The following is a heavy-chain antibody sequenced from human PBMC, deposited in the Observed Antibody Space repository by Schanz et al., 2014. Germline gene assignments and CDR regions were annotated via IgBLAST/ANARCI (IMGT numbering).Heavy chain of an antibody. CDR2: ISAYNHNK. J-gene: IGHJ4*02. Sequence: QVQLVQSGAEVKKPGASVKVSCKASGYTFTSYGISWVRQAPGQGLEWMGWISAYNHNKEYDQKFQGRVTMTTDTSTSTAYMELRSLRSDDTAVYYCARSAGRDFWSGYYTRFDYWGQGTLVTVSS. V-gene: IGHV1-18*01. D-gene: IGHD3-3*01. CDR3: ARSAGRDFWSGYYTRFDY. CDR1: GYTFTSYG.